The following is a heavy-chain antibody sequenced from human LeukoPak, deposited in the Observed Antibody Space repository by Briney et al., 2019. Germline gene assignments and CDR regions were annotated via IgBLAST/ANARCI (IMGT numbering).Heavy chain of an antibody. CDR2: ISYDGSNK. J-gene: IGHJ4*02. D-gene: IGHD6-13*01. CDR1: GFTFSSYG. CDR3: ASGRGLGIAAAGMRD. Sequence: PGRSLRLSCAASGFTFSSYGMHWVRQAPGKGLEWVAVISYDGSNKYYADSVKGRFTISRDNSKNTLYLQMNSLRAEDTAVYYCASGRGLGIAAAGMRDWGQGTLVTVSS. V-gene: IGHV3-30*19.